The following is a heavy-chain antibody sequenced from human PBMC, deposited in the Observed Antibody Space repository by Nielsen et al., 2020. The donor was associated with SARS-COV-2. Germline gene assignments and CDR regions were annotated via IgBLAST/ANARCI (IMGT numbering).Heavy chain of an antibody. CDR2: IKRKTDGGTG. CDR3: ATLNWYNDY. Sequence: GESLKISCAASGFTFDNYAMNWVRQAPGKGLEWVGRIKRKTDGGTGDYAAPVKGRFTISTDDSTNTLYLQMNSLETEDTAVYYCATLNWYNDYWGQGTLVTVSS. CDR1: GFTFDNYA. D-gene: IGHD1-14*01. V-gene: IGHV3-15*01. J-gene: IGHJ4*02.